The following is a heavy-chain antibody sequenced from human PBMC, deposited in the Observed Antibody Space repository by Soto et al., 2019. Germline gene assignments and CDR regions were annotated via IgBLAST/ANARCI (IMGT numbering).Heavy chain of an antibody. D-gene: IGHD2-15*01. J-gene: IGHJ4*02. CDR2: ISGSGGST. CDR3: AKRNLGMVVAAPDY. V-gene: IGHV3-23*01. Sequence: GGSLRLSCAASGFTFSSYAMSWIRQAPGKGLEWVSAISGSGGSTYYADSVKGRFTISRDNSKNTLYLQMNSLRAEDTAVYYCAKRNLGMVVAAPDYWGQGTLVTVSS. CDR1: GFTFSSYA.